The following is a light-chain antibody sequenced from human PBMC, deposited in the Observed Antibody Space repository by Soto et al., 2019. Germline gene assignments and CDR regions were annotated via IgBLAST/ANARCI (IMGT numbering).Light chain of an antibody. CDR2: DAS. CDR1: QNINNY. CDR3: QQYENLPT. Sequence: IHSTHSPSPLSASVGDRVTISFQASQNINNYLNWYQQKPGRAPKLLIYDASNLEAGVPSRFRGSGSGTDFTFTISRLQPEDIATYYCQQYENLPTFGQGTRLEIK. J-gene: IGKJ5*01. V-gene: IGKV1-33*01.